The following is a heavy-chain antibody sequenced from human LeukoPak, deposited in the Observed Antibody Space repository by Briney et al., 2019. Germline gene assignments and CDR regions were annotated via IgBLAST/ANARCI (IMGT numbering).Heavy chain of an antibody. CDR1: GYTFTSYG. CDR2: ISAYNGNT. J-gene: IGHJ4*02. CDR3: ARDMGATTSSFFDY. V-gene: IGHV1-18*01. D-gene: IGHD1-26*01. Sequence: ASVKVSCKAFGYTFTSYGISWVRQAPGQGLEWMGWISAYNGNTNYAQKLQGRVTMTTDTSTSTAYMELRSLRSDDTAVYYCARDMGATTSSFFDYWGQGTLVTVSS.